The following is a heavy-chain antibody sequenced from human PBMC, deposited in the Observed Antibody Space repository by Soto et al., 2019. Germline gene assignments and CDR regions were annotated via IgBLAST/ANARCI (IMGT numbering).Heavy chain of an antibody. CDR2: ISSSSSTI. J-gene: IGHJ4*02. D-gene: IGHD3-10*01. Sequence: ESGGGLVQPGGSLRLSCAASGFTFSSYSMNWVRQAPGKGLEWVSYISSSSSTIYYADSVKGRFTISRDNAKNSLYLQMNSLRAEDTAVYYCARDPITMVRGVITQKFDYWGQGTLVTVSS. CDR1: GFTFSSYS. CDR3: ARDPITMVRGVITQKFDY. V-gene: IGHV3-48*01.